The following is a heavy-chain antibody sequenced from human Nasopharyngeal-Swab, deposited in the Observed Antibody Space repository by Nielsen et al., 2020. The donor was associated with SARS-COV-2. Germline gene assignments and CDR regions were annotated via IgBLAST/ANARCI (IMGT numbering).Heavy chain of an antibody. D-gene: IGHD2-2*01. CDR3: ARGLSGIVPAPILGLGPYYYYYYMDV. V-gene: IGHV4-34*01. Sequence: GKGPEWIAEINHSGSTNYNPSLKSRVTLSVDTSMNQVSLEVSSVTAADTAVYYCARGLSGIVPAPILGLGPYYYYYYMDVWGKGTTVTVSS. J-gene: IGHJ6*03. CDR2: INHSGST.